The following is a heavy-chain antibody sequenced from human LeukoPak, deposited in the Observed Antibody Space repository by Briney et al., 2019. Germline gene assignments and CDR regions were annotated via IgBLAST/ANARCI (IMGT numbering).Heavy chain of an antibody. CDR1: GFTFSSYW. CDR3: ARDFWGSSFDY. V-gene: IGHV3-7*01. Sequence: PGGSLRLSCAASGFTFSSYWMSWVSQAPGKGLEWVANIKQDGSEKYYVDSVKGRFTISRDNAKNSLYLQMNSLRAEDTAVYYCARDFWGSSFDYWGQGTLVTVSS. D-gene: IGHD3-16*01. CDR2: IKQDGSEK. J-gene: IGHJ4*02.